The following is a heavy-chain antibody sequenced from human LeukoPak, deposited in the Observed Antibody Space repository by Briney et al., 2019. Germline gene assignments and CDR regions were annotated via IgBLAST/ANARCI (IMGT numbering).Heavy chain of an antibody. D-gene: IGHD4-17*01. V-gene: IGHV4-59*08. J-gene: IGHJ6*02. Sequence: SETLSLTCTVSGGSISSYYWSWIRQPPGKGLEWIGYIYYSGSTNYNPSLKSRVTISVDTSKNQFSLKLSSVTAADTAVYYCARQGGDYYYYYGMDVWDQGTTVTVSS. CDR1: GGSISSYY. CDR3: ARQGGDYYYYYGMDV. CDR2: IYYSGST.